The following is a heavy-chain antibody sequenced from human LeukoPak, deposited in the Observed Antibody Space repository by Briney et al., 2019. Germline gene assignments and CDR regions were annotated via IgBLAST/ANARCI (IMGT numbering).Heavy chain of an antibody. J-gene: IGHJ4*02. D-gene: IGHD3-22*01. CDR1: AGTFSSYA. CDR3: ATHYYDSSGPGLYYFDY. Sequence: ASVKVSCKASAGTFSSYAISWVRQAPGQGLEWMGRIIPILGIANYAQKFQGRVTITADKSTSTAYMELSSLRSEDTAVYYCATHYYDSSGPGLYYFDYWGQGTLVTVSS. V-gene: IGHV1-69*04. CDR2: IIPILGIA.